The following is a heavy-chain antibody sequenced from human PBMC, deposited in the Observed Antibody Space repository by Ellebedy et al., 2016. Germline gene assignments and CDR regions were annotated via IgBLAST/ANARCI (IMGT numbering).Heavy chain of an antibody. V-gene: IGHV4-39*01. CDR3: ARTFSPHCSSGVCYMAYYFDY. J-gene: IGHJ4*02. D-gene: IGHD2-8*01. CDR1: GGSISSSSYY. Sequence: SETLSLTCTVSGGSISSSSYYWGWIRQPPGKGLEWIGSIYFGGSTYYNPSLKSRLIISVDTSKNQFSLKLSSVTAADTAVYYCARTFSPHCSSGVCYMAYYFDYWGQGTLVTVSS. CDR2: IYFGGST.